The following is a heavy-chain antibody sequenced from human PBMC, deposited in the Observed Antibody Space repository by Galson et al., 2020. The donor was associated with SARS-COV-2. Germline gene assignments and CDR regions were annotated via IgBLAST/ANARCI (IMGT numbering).Heavy chain of an antibody. CDR3: ARAHKGAYYYGMDF. V-gene: IGHV3-30-3*01. J-gene: IGHJ6*02. CDR1: GFTFSSYA. CDR2: ISYDGSNK. D-gene: IGHD3-16*01. Sequence: GGSLRLSCAASGFTFSSYAMHWVRQAPGKGLEWVAVISYDGSNKYYADSVKGRFTISRDNSKNTLYLQMNSLRAEDTAVYYCARAHKGAYYYGMDFWGQGTTVTVSS.